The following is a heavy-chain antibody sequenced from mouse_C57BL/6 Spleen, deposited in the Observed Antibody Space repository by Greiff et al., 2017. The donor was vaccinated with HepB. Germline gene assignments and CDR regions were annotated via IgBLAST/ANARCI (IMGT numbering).Heavy chain of an antibody. D-gene: IGHD1-1*01. CDR1: GFTFTDYY. CDR3: ARSHYGSSSWFAY. Sequence: EVMLVESGGGLVQPGGSLSLSCAASGFTFTDYYMSWVRQPPGKALEWLGFIRNKANGYTTEYSASVKGRFTISRDNSQGILYLQMNALRAEDSATYYCARSHYGSSSWFAYWGQGTLVTVSA. V-gene: IGHV7-3*01. J-gene: IGHJ3*01. CDR2: IRNKANGYTT.